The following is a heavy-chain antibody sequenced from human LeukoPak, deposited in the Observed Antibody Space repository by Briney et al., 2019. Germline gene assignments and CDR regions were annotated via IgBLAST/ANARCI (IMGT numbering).Heavy chain of an antibody. CDR2: TNLSGST. CDR3: ARTQVPAATYYYYYYMDV. V-gene: IGHV4-34*01. D-gene: IGHD2-2*01. Sequence: SETLSLTCAVYGGSFSGYYWSWIRQPPGKGLEWIGETNLSGSTNYHPSLKSRVTISVDTSKNHFSLKVSSVTAADTAVYYCARTQVPAATYYYYYYMDVWGKGTTVTVSS. J-gene: IGHJ6*03. CDR1: GGSFSGYY.